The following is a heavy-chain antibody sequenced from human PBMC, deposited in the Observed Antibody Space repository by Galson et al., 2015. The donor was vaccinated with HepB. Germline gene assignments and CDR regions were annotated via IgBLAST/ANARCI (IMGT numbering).Heavy chain of an antibody. D-gene: IGHD6-19*01. J-gene: IGHJ4*02. CDR1: GFTFSSYG. CDR2: IWYDGSNK. CDR3: ARDSFSRSWSYSSGNNPADY. V-gene: IGHV3-33*01. Sequence: SLRLSCAASGFTFSSYGMHWVRQAPGKGLEWVAVIWYDGSNKYYADSVKGRFTISRDDSKNTLYLQMNSLRAEDTAVYYCARDSFSRSWSYSSGNNPADYWGQGTLVTVSS.